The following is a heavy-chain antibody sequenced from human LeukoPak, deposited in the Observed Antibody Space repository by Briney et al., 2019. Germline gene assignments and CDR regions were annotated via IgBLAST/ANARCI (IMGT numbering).Heavy chain of an antibody. CDR3: ARFRGSGWYSFDL. D-gene: IGHD6-19*01. Sequence: ASVKVSCKASGYTFTSYDINWVRQATGQGLEWMGWINPTSFGTKYEQKFQGRVTMTRDTSISTDYMELSDLRSDDTAVYYCARFRGSGWYSFDLWGQGTLVTVSS. CDR2: INPTSFGT. V-gene: IGHV1-2*02. CDR1: GYTFTSYD. J-gene: IGHJ5*02.